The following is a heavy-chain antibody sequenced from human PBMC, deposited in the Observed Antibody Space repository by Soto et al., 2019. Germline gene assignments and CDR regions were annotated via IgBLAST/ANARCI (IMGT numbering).Heavy chain of an antibody. CDR3: ARVALNWNTRIVLMYGMDV. CDR1: GYTFTSYG. CDR2: ISAYNGNT. V-gene: IGHV1-18*04. J-gene: IGHJ6*02. Sequence: ASVKVSCKASGYTFTSYGISWVRQAPGQGLEWMGWISAYNGNTNYAQKLQGRVTMTTDTSTSTAYMELRSLRSDDTAVYYCARVALNWNTRIVLMYGMDVWGQGTTVTVYS. D-gene: IGHD1-1*01.